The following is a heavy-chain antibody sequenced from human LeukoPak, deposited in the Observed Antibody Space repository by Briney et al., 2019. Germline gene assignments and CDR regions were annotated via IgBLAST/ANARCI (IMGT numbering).Heavy chain of an antibody. D-gene: IGHD3-10*01. Sequence: GGSLRLSCAASAFTFSSYSMDWVRQAPGKGLEWVSYISDSSSTIYYADSVKGRFTISRDNSKNTLYLQMNSLRAEDTAVYYCARVGMGYFDYWGQGTLVTVSS. CDR2: ISDSSSTI. J-gene: IGHJ4*02. CDR3: ARVGMGYFDY. V-gene: IGHV3-48*01. CDR1: AFTFSSYS.